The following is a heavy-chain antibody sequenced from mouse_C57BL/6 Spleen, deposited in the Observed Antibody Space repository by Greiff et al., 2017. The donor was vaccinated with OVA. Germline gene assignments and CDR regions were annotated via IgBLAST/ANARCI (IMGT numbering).Heavy chain of an antibody. CDR1: GYTFTSYW. J-gene: IGHJ2*01. Sequence: QVQLQQPEAELVRPGSSVKLSCKASGYTFTSYWMDWVKQRPGQGLEWIGNIYPSDSETHYNQKFKDKATLTVDKSSSTAYMQLSSLTSEDSAVYYCAREGNYVGYFDYWGQGTTLTVSS. CDR3: AREGNYVGYFDY. D-gene: IGHD2-1*01. V-gene: IGHV1-61*01. CDR2: IYPSDSET.